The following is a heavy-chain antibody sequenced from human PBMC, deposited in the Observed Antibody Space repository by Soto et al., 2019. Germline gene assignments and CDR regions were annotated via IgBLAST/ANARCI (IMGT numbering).Heavy chain of an antibody. D-gene: IGHD6-19*01. CDR2: ISCYNGDT. CDR1: GYTFNRHG. Sequence: ASVKVSCKASGYTFNRHGISWVRQAPGQGLEWMGWISCYNGDTNYAQKLQGRVTMTTDTSTSTAYMELRSLRSDDTAVYYCARDPPYSSGWYAGFDPWGQGTLVTVSS. J-gene: IGHJ5*02. CDR3: ARDPPYSSGWYAGFDP. V-gene: IGHV1-18*01.